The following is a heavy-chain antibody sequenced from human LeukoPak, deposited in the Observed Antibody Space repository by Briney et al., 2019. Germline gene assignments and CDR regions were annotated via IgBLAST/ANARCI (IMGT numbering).Heavy chain of an antibody. CDR3: ARVAAAANFDY. V-gene: IGHV4-31*03. Sequence: PSETLSLTCTVSGGSISSGGYYWRWIRQHPGKGLEWIGYIYYSGSTYYNPSLKSRVTISVDTSKNQFSLKLSSVTAADTAVYYCARVAAAANFDYWGQGTLVTVSS. CDR1: GGSISSGGYY. J-gene: IGHJ4*02. D-gene: IGHD6-13*01. CDR2: IYYSGST.